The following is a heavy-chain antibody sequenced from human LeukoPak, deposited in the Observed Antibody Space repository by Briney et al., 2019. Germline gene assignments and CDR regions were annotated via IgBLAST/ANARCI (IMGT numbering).Heavy chain of an antibody. Sequence: GASVKVSCKASGGTFSSYAISWVRQAPGQGLEWMGGIIPIFGTANYAQKFQGRVTITTDESTSTAYMELSSLRSEDTAVYYCARESLDRVVFGESLGNYPFDPWGQGTLVTVSS. CDR3: ARESLDRVVFGESLGNYPFDP. D-gene: IGHD3-3*01. CDR2: IIPIFGTA. CDR1: GGTFSSYA. V-gene: IGHV1-69*05. J-gene: IGHJ5*02.